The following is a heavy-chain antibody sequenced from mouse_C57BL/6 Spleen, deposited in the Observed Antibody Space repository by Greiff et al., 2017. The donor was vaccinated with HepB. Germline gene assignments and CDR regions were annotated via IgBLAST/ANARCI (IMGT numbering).Heavy chain of an antibody. Sequence: QVQLQQPGAELVMPGASVKLSCKASGYTFTSYWMHWVKQRPGQGLEWIGEIDPSDSYTNYNQKFKGKSTLTVDKSSSTAYMQLSSLTSEDSAVYYCARWENGNYSAWFAYWGQGTLVTVSA. CDR2: IDPSDSYT. CDR3: ARWENGNYSAWFAY. J-gene: IGHJ3*01. CDR1: GYTFTSYW. V-gene: IGHV1-69*01. D-gene: IGHD2-1*01.